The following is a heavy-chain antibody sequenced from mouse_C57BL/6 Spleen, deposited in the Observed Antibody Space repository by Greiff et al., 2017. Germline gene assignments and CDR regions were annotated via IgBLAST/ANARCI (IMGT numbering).Heavy chain of an antibody. CDR1: GFTFSSYG. J-gene: IGHJ3*01. D-gene: IGHD2-5*01. V-gene: IGHV5-6*01. Sequence: EVKLVASGGDLVKPGGSLKLSCAASGFTFSSYGMSWVRQTPDKRLEWVATISSGGSYTYYPDSVKGRFTISRDNAKNTLYLQMSSLKSEDTAMYYCASCSNLAWFAYWGQGTLVTVSA. CDR3: ASCSNLAWFAY. CDR2: ISSGGSYT.